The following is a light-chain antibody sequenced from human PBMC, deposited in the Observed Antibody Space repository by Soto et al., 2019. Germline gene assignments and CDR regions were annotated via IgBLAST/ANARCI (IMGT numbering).Light chain of an antibody. CDR2: AAS. V-gene: IGKV1-39*01. CDR1: QSISSY. CDR3: QQSYSTPIT. Sequence: DIQMTQSPSSLSASVGDSVTITCLASQSISSYLNWYQQKPGKAPKLLIYAASSLQSGVPSRFSGSGSGTDFTLTISSLQPEDFATYYCQQSYSTPITFGQGTQLEIK. J-gene: IGKJ5*01.